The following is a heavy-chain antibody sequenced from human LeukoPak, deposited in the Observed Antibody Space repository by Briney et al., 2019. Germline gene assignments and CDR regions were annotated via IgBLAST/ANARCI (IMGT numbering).Heavy chain of an antibody. CDR2: IYYSGST. CDR3: ARDVQRWLDLQYYYHGMDV. Sequence: PSQTLSLTCTVSGGSISSGGYYWSWIRQHPGKGLEWIGYIYYSGSTYYNPSLKSRVTISVDTSRNQFSLRLSSVTAADTAVYYCARDVQRWLDLQYYYHGMDVWGQGTTVTVS. CDR1: GGSISSGGYY. V-gene: IGHV4-31*03. D-gene: IGHD6-19*01. J-gene: IGHJ6*02.